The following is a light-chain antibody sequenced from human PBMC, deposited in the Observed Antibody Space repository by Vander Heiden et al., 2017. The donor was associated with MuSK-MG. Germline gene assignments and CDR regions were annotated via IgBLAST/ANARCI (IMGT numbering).Light chain of an antibody. V-gene: IGLV2-14*03. J-gene: IGLJ3*02. CDR3: SSYTSTKTWV. CDR2: DVS. CDR1: SSDTGGYKY. Sequence: QSALTQPASVSGPPGQSIIVSCTGTSSDTGGYKYVSWYQQHPGKAPKLMMYDVSNRPSGVSNRFSGSKSGNTASLIISGLQAEDEADYYCSSYTSTKTWVFGGGTKLTVL.